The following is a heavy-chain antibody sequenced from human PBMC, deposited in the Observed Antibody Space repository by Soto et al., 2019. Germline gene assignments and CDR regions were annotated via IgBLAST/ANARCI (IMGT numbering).Heavy chain of an antibody. CDR1: GFTFSGYG. V-gene: IGHV3-30*18. D-gene: IGHD5-12*01. CDR3: AKEGSVVATTPDFGY. CDR2: ISYDGSYK. Sequence: QVQLVESGGGVVQPGRSLRLSCAASGFTFSGYGMHWVRQAPGKGLEWVAVISYDGSYKYYADSMKGRVTISRDNSKNTLYVQMNSLRAEDTAVYYCAKEGSVVATTPDFGYWGQGTLVTVSS. J-gene: IGHJ4*02.